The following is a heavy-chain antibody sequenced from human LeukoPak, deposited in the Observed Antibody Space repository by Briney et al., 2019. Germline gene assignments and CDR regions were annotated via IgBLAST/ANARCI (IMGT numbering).Heavy chain of an antibody. CDR3: ARGRDYGGNAAFDY. CDR1: GGSISSGGYD. V-gene: IGHV4-31*02. CDR2: IDYSGST. D-gene: IGHD4-23*01. J-gene: IGHJ4*02. Sequence: SQTLSLTCTVSGGSISSGGYDWSWIGQHPGKGREWIGYIDYSGSTYYNPYLKCRVTIYVDKSKNQFSLKLSSVTAADTDVYYCARGRDYGGNAAFDYWGQGTLVTVSS.